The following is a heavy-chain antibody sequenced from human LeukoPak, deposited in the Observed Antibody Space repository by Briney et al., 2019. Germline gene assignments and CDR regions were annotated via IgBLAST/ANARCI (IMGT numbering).Heavy chain of an antibody. D-gene: IGHD2-21*02. CDR2: IYYSGST. J-gene: IGHJ4*02. V-gene: IGHV4-59*12. CDR3: ARGGGDPFDY. CDR1: GGSISSYY. Sequence: SETLSLTCTVSGGSISSYYWSWIRQPPGKGLEWIGYIYYSGSTNYDPSLKSRVTISVDTSKNQFSLKLSSVTAADTAVYYCARGGGDPFDYWGQGTLVTVSS.